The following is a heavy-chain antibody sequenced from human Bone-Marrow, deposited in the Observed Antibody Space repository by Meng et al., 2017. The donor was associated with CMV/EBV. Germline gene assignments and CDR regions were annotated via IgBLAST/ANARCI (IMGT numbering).Heavy chain of an antibody. CDR3: ARDVGTKYGMDV. V-gene: IGHV4-59*01. CDR1: GGSISSYY. J-gene: IGHJ6*02. CDR2: IYYSGST. Sequence: SETLSPTCTVSGGSISSYYWSWIRQPPGKGLEWIGCIYYSGSTNYNPSLKSRVTISVDTSKNQFSLKLSSVTAADTAVYYCARDVGTKYGMDVWGQGTTVTVSS. D-gene: IGHD1-7*01.